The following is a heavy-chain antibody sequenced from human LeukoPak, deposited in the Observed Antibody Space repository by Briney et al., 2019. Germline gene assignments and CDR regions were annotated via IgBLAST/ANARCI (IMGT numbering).Heavy chain of an antibody. Sequence: GESLKISCKGSGYSFTSYWIGWVRQMPGKGLEWMGIMYPGDSDTRYSPSFQGQVTTSVDKSISTAYLQWSSLKASDTAIYYCGRHLYGGNSAIDYWGQGTLVTVSS. CDR1: GYSFTSYW. J-gene: IGHJ4*02. CDR2: MYPGDSDT. D-gene: IGHD4-23*01. CDR3: GRHLYGGNSAIDY. V-gene: IGHV5-51*01.